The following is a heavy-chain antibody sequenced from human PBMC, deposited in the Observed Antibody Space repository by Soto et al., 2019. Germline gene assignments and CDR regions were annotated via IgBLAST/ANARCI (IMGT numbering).Heavy chain of an antibody. CDR2: IYYSGST. J-gene: IGHJ5*02. CDR1: GGSIRSYY. CDR3: ARSIDP. V-gene: IGHV4-59*12. Sequence: SETLSLTCTVSGGSIRSYYWSWIRQPPGKGLEWIGYIYYSGSTYYNPSLKSRVTISVDTSKNQFSLKLSSVTAADTAVYYCARSIDPWGQGTLVTVSS.